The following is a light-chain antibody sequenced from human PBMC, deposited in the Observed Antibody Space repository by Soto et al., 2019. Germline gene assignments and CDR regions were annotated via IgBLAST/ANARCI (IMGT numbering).Light chain of an antibody. CDR3: QQCNKHPRT. V-gene: IGKV1-5*03. CDR1: QGISGW. Sequence: DIQMTQSPSTLSASGGDRVTITCRASQGISGWLAWYQQKPGKAPKLLIFEACRLESGVPSRFSGSGSGPEFNITISSLEPDDSATYYCQQCNKHPRTFGQGTKVEIK. CDR2: EAC. J-gene: IGKJ1*01.